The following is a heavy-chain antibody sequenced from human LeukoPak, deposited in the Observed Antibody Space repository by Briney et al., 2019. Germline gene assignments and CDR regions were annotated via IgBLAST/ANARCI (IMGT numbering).Heavy chain of an antibody. CDR2: ISSSGSTI. D-gene: IGHD3-16*01. CDR3: ARVVLDYDYAFDY. CDR1: GFTFSDYY. Sequence: GGSLRLSCAASGFTFSDYYMSWIRQAPGKGLEWVSYISSSGSTIYYADSVKGRFTISRDNAKNPLYLQMNSLRAEDTAVYYCARVVLDYDYAFDYWGQGTLVTVSS. J-gene: IGHJ4*02. V-gene: IGHV3-11*01.